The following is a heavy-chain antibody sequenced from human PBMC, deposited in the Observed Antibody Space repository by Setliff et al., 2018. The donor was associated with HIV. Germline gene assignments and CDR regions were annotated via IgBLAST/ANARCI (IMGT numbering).Heavy chain of an antibody. J-gene: IGHJ5*02. CDR2: ISSSSSYI. CDR3: AREALSSGWPNWFDP. CDR1: GLTFSTHS. Sequence: PGGSLGLSCAASGLTFSTHSMNWVRQAPGKGLEWVSSISSSSSYIYYADSVKGRFTISRDNAKNSLYLQMNSLRAEDTAVYYCAREALSSGWPNWFDPWGQGTLVTSPQ. V-gene: IGHV3-21*01. D-gene: IGHD6-19*01.